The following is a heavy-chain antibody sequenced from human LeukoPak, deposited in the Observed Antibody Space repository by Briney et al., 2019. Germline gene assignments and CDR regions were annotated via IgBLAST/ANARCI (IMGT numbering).Heavy chain of an antibody. V-gene: IGHV4-59*12. CDR1: GGSISSYY. CDR2: VYYTGSA. D-gene: IGHD2-21*02. CDR3: ARDRGGDHYFDY. J-gene: IGHJ4*02. Sequence: PSETLSLTCTVSGGSISSYYWSWIRQPPGKELEWIGYVYYTGSAYYNPSLKSRVTISVDTSKNQFSLNLSSVTAADTAVYYCARDRGGDHYFDYWGQGSLVTVSS.